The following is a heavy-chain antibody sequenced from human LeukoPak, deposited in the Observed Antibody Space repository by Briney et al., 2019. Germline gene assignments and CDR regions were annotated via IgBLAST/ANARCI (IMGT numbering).Heavy chain of an antibody. CDR3: ASTGTGYYYGMDV. CDR2: IKQDGSEK. D-gene: IGHD1-1*01. Sequence: GGSLRLSCAASGFTFSSYWMSWVRQAPGKGLEWVANIKQDGSEKYYVDSVKGRFTISRDNAKNSLYLQMNSLRAEDTAVYYCASTGTGYYYGMDVWGQGTTVTVSS. V-gene: IGHV3-7*01. CDR1: GFTFSSYW. J-gene: IGHJ6*02.